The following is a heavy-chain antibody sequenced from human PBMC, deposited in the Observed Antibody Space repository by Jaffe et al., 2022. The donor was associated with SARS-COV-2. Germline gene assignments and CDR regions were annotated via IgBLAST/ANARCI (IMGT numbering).Heavy chain of an antibody. CDR1: GGSISSSSYY. V-gene: IGHV4-39*01. D-gene: IGHD2-2*01. J-gene: IGHJ4*02. Sequence: QLQLQESGPGLVKPSETLSLTCTVSGGSISSSSYYWGWIRQPPGKGLEWIGSIYYSGSTYYNPSLKSRVTISVDTSKNQFSLKLSSVTAADTAVYYCASPSWYCSSTSCSFDYWGQGTLVTVSS. CDR2: IYYSGST. CDR3: ASPSWYCSSTSCSFDY.